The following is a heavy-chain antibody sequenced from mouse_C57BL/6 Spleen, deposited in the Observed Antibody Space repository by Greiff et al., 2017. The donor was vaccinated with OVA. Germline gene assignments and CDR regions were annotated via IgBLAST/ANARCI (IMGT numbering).Heavy chain of an antibody. V-gene: IGHV1-18*01. J-gene: IGHJ4*01. Sequence: EVKLQESGPELVKPGASVKIPCKASGYTFTDYNMDWVKQSHGKSLEWIGDINPNNGGTIYNQKFKGKATLTVDKSSSTAYMELRSLTSEDTAVYYCARADYGSSPYYAMDYWGQGTSVTVSS. CDR2: INPNNGGT. D-gene: IGHD1-1*01. CDR3: ARADYGSSPYYAMDY. CDR1: GYTFTDYN.